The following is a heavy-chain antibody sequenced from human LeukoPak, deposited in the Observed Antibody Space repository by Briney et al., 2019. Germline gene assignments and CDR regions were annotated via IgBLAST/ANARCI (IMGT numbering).Heavy chain of an antibody. CDR2: ISSSSSYI. CDR1: GFTFSSYS. D-gene: IGHD4-17*01. Sequence: GGSLRLSCAASGFTFSSYSMNWVRQAPGKGLEWVSSISSSSSYIYYADSVKGRFTISRDNAKNSLYLQMNSLRAEDTAVYYCAKGDYGERSSYYYYGMDVWGQGTTVTVSS. CDR3: AKGDYGERSSYYYYGMDV. J-gene: IGHJ6*02. V-gene: IGHV3-21*01.